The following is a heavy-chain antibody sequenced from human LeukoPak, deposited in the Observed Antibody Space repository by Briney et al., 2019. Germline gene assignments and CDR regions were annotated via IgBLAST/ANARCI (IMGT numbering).Heavy chain of an antibody. Sequence: GGSLRLSCAASGFSFGNYAMSWVRQAPGKGLEWVSAISGSGGSTYYADSVKGRFTISRDNSKNTPYLQMNSLRAEDTAVYYCAKTYCGGDCPFDYWGQGTLVTVSS. CDR1: GFSFGNYA. D-gene: IGHD2-21*01. V-gene: IGHV3-23*01. J-gene: IGHJ4*02. CDR2: ISGSGGST. CDR3: AKTYCGGDCPFDY.